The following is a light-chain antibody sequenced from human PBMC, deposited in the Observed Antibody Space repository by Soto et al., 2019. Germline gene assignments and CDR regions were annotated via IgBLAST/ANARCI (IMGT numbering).Light chain of an antibody. CDR1: QSVSNNW. V-gene: IGKV3-20*01. J-gene: IGKJ4*01. CDR2: AAS. CDR3: QQYGSSPLS. Sequence: EIVLTQSPGTLSLSPGETATLSCRASQSVSNNWVAWYQQRPGQAPRFLIYAASSRATGIPDRFSGSGSGTDFTLTINRLEPEDFAVYHCQQYGSSPLSFGGGTKVEIK.